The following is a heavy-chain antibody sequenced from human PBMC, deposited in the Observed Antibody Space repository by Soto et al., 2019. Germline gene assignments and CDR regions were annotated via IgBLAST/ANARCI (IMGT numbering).Heavy chain of an antibody. CDR2: IYPGDSET. CDR3: AGGRNKVGATFDN. V-gene: IGHV5-51*01. CDR1: GYTFTTYW. D-gene: IGHD1-26*01. J-gene: IGHJ4*02. Sequence: GESLKISCSASGYTFTTYWIAWVRQMPGKGLEWMGIIYPGDSETRYSPSFQGQVTISADNFTNTTYLQWSSLQASDSAMYYCAGGRNKVGATFDNWGLGTPVAVYS.